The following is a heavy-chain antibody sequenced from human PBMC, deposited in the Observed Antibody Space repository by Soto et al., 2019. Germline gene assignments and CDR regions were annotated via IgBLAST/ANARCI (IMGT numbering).Heavy chain of an antibody. CDR3: GLEPTGTAGFDY. CDR2: IDLDIGDT. J-gene: IGHJ4*02. V-gene: IGHV1-2*02. CDR1: GHTFTGHH. D-gene: IGHD2-21*02. Sequence: ASVKVSCKASGHTFTGHHMHWVRQAPGQGLEWMGLIDLDIGDTKYAQKFQGRVASTSDTSITTVYMELRGLRSDDTAVYYCGLEPTGTAGFDYWGQGTLVTVSS.